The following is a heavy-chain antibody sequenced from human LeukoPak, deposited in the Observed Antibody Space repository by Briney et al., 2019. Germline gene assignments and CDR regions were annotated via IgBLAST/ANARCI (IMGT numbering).Heavy chain of an antibody. CDR3: APLGAAACISQLLDY. V-gene: IGHV3-7*03. J-gene: IGHJ4*02. CDR2: KKQDESEK. D-gene: IGHD6-13*01. Sequence: GGSLRLSCTASGFTFSSYWMSWVRQAPGKGPEWVANKKQDESEKFYVDSVKGRFTTSRDNAKNSLYLQMNSLRAEDTALYYCAPLGAAACISQLLDYWGQGTLVTVSS. CDR1: GFTFSSYW.